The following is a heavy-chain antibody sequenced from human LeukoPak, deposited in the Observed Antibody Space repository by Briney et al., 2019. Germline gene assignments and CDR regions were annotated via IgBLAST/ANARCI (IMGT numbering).Heavy chain of an antibody. Sequence: PSETLSLTCTASGGSISSYYWSWIRQPPGKGLEWIGYIYYSGSTNYNPSLKSRVTISVDTSKNQFSLKLSSVTAADTAVYYCATGGGPAYCGGDCYFAFDIWGQGTMVTVSS. CDR2: IYYSGST. CDR1: GGSISSYY. J-gene: IGHJ3*02. CDR3: ATGGGPAYCGGDCYFAFDI. D-gene: IGHD2-21*02. V-gene: IGHV4-59*01.